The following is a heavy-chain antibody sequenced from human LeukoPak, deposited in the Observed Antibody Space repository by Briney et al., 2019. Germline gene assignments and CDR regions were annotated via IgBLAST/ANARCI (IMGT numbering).Heavy chain of an antibody. Sequence: GSLRLSCAASGFTFSTYWMHWVRQAPGKGLVWVSRINSDGSSTSYADSVKGRFSISRDNAKNTLYLQMNSLRAEDTAVYYCARGDYGDYGKDYWGQGTLVTVSS. V-gene: IGHV3-74*01. CDR2: INSDGSST. CDR3: ARGDYGDYGKDY. J-gene: IGHJ4*02. D-gene: IGHD4-17*01. CDR1: GFTFSTYW.